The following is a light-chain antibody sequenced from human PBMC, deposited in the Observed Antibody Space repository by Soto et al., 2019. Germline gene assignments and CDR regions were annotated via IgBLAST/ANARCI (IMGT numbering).Light chain of an antibody. V-gene: IGLV1-40*01. CDR3: QSYDYSLTAFV. CDR1: NSNLGAGYD. CDR2: GNR. J-gene: IGLJ3*02. Sequence: QSALTQPPSVSGAPGQRVTISCTGTNSNLGAGYDVHWYQELPGAAPKLVIFGNRNRPSGVPERFSGSKSGTSASLAITGLQAEDEADYYCQSYDYSLTAFVFGAGTKLTVL.